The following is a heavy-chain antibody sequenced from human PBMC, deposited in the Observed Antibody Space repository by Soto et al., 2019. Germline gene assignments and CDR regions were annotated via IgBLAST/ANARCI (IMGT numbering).Heavy chain of an antibody. Sequence: QVQLQESGPGLVKPSETLSLTCTVSGGSISSYYWSWIRQPQGKGLEWIGYIYYSESTNYNPSLTRRFTISVETSKNQFSPHLSSVAGADTAVYYCAGRYGGTLDYWGQGTLVTVSS. V-gene: IGHV4-59*08. D-gene: IGHD4-17*01. CDR2: IYYSEST. CDR3: AGRYGGTLDY. CDR1: GGSISSYY. J-gene: IGHJ4*02.